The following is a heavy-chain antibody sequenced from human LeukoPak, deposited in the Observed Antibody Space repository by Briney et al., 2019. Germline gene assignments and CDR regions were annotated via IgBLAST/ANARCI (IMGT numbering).Heavy chain of an antibody. CDR1: GFTFSDYY. V-gene: IGHV3-11*06. CDR3: ARSPRVITFGGVIVHAFDI. CDR2: ISSSSSYT. D-gene: IGHD3-16*02. J-gene: IGHJ3*02. Sequence: PGGSLRLSCAASGFTFSDYYMSWIRQAPGKGREWVSYISSSSSYTNYADSVKGRFTISRDNAKNSLYLQMNSLRAEDTAVYYCARSPRVITFGGVIVHAFDIWGQGTMVTVSS.